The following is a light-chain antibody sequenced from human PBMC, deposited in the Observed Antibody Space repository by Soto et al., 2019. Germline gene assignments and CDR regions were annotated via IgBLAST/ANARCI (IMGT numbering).Light chain of an antibody. CDR2: DVT. CDR1: NSDVGGYNF. V-gene: IGLV2-14*01. Sequence: QSALTQTAFVSGSPGQSITISCTGTNSDVGGYNFVSWYQQHPGKVPKLMIYDVTNRPSGVSNRFSGSKSGNTASLTISGLQAEDEADYYCCSYTSSSTLVFGTGTKLTVL. J-gene: IGLJ1*01. CDR3: CSYTSSSTLV.